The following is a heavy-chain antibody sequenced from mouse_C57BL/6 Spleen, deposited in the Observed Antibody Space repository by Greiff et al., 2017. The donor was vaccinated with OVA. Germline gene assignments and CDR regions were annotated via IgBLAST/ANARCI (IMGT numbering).Heavy chain of an antibody. CDR3: AREGIYDGYFDY. D-gene: IGHD2-3*01. V-gene: IGHV1-63*01. CDR1: GYTFTNYW. CDR2: IYPGGGYT. Sequence: VQLQESGAELVRPGTSVKMSCKASGYTFTNYWIGWAKQRPGHGLEWIGDIYPGGGYTNYNEKFKGKATLTADKSSSTAYMQFSSLTSEDSAIYYCAREGIYDGYFDYWGQGTTLTVSS. J-gene: IGHJ2*01.